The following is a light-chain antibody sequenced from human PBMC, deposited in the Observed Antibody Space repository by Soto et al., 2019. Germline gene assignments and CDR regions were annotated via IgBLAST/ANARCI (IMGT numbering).Light chain of an antibody. J-gene: IGKJ5*01. V-gene: IGKV1-39*01. Sequence: DIQMTQSPSSLSASVGDRVTITCRASESIARHLNWYQQKPGKDPNLLIYAAFILQNGVPSRFRGGGAGTDFTLSINNLHPEDFATYYYQQTYSTRSITFGQGTRLEIK. CDR1: ESIARH. CDR2: AAF. CDR3: QQTYSTRSIT.